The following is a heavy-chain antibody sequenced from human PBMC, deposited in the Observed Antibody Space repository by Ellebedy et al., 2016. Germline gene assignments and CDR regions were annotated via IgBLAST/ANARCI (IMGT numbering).Heavy chain of an antibody. Sequence: GGSLRLSCAASGFIFSSYSMNWVRQAPGKGLEWVSYISSSSSTIYYADSVKGRFTISRDNAKTSLYLQMNSLRDEDTAVYYCARVGYCSGGSCSFGYYGMDVWGQGTTVTVAS. D-gene: IGHD2-15*01. J-gene: IGHJ6*02. V-gene: IGHV3-48*02. CDR3: ARVGYCSGGSCSFGYYGMDV. CDR1: GFIFSSYS. CDR2: ISSSSSTI.